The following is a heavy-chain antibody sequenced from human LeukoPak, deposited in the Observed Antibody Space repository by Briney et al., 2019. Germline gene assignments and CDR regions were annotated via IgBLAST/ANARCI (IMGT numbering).Heavy chain of an antibody. J-gene: IGHJ5*02. D-gene: IGHD3-22*01. Sequence: PGGSLRLSCAASGFTFSSYEMHWVRQAPGKGLQWVSYISTSGTTMHYADSMKGRFTISRDNAKNSLYLQMNSLRAEDTAVYYCARAHPRGYYYGNWFDPWGQGTLVTVSS. V-gene: IGHV3-48*03. CDR3: ARAHPRGYYYGNWFDP. CDR1: GFTFSSYE. CDR2: ISTSGTTM.